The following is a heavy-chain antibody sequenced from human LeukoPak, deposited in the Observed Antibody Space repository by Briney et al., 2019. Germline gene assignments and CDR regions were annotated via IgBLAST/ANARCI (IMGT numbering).Heavy chain of an antibody. CDR3: ARGDYDFWSGTPSWFDP. D-gene: IGHD3-3*01. V-gene: IGHV3-7*03. J-gene: IGHJ5*02. Sequence: GGSLRLSCAASGFTFSSYWMSWVRQAPGKGLEWVANIKQDGSEKYYVDSVKGRFTISRDNAKNSLYLQMNSLRAEDTAVYYCARGDYDFWSGTPSWFDPWGQGTLVTVSS. CDR2: IKQDGSEK. CDR1: GFTFSSYW.